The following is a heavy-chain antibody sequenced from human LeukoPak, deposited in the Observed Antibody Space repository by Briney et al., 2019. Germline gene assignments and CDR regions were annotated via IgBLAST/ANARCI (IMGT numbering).Heavy chain of an antibody. Sequence: SETLSPTCTVSGGSISNSGYYWSWIRQPPGKGLEWIGYIYHSGSTYYNPSLKSRVTISVDRSKNQFSLKLSSVTAADTAVYYCATHSSGWYLSGNYLAYWGQGTLVTVSS. CDR3: ATHSSGWYLSGNYLAY. CDR1: GGSISNSGYY. V-gene: IGHV4-30-2*01. D-gene: IGHD6-19*01. CDR2: IYHSGST. J-gene: IGHJ4*02.